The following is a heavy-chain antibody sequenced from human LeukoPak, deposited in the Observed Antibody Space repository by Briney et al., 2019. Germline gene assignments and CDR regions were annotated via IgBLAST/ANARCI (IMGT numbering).Heavy chain of an antibody. Sequence: PSETLSLTCAVYGGSFSGYYWSWIRQPPGKGLEWIGEINHSGSTNYNPSLKSRVTISVDTSKNQFSLKLSSVTAADTAVYYCARSYDSSGYYYAPFDYWGQGTLVTVSS. CDR1: GGSFSGYY. J-gene: IGHJ4*02. CDR2: INHSGST. CDR3: ARSYDSSGYYYAPFDY. D-gene: IGHD3-22*01. V-gene: IGHV4-34*01.